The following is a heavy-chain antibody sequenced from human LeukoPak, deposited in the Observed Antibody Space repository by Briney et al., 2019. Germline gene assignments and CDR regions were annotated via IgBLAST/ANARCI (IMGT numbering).Heavy chain of an antibody. V-gene: IGHV3-33*01. J-gene: IGHJ3*02. CDR2: IWYDGSNK. CDR3: ARAVGPFDI. CDR1: GFTFSTYG. Sequence: GGSLRLSCAASGFTFSTYGMHWVRQAPGKGLGWVAVIWYDGSNKYYADSVKGRFTISRDNSKNTLSLQMNSLRAEDTAVYYCARAVGPFDIWGQGTMVTVSS.